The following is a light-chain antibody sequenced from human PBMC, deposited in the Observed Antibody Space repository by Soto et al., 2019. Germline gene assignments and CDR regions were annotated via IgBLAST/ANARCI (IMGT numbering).Light chain of an antibody. CDR3: QQRSNWPIT. CDR2: DAS. V-gene: IGKV3-11*01. J-gene: IGKJ5*01. Sequence: EIVLTQSPATLSQSPGERATLSCRASLDVGSDLAWYQQKPGQAPRLLIYDASNRATGIPARFSGSGYGTDFTLTISSLEPEDFAVYYCQQRSNWPITFGQGTRLEI. CDR1: LDVGSD.